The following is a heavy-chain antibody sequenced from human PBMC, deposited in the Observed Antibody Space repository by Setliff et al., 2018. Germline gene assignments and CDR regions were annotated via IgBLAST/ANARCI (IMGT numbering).Heavy chain of an antibody. CDR2: INWDGRSI. CDR1: EFTFSNYW. CDR3: VRLGTVAAGD. J-gene: IGHJ4*02. D-gene: IGHD6-19*01. V-gene: IGHV3-20*01. Sequence: PSETLSLSCVASEFTFSNYWMNWVRQAPGKGLEWVSGINWDGRSIGYADSVKGRFTISRDNAKNSLYLQMNSLRVEDTALYHCVRLGTVAAGDWGQGTLVTVSS.